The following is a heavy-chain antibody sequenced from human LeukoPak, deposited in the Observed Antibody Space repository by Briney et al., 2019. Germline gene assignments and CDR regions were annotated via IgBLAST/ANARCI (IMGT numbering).Heavy chain of an antibody. CDR3: TKDTTWIQLWLDY. J-gene: IGHJ4*02. D-gene: IGHD5-18*01. V-gene: IGHV3-23*01. Sequence: GGSLRLSCAASGFTFSSYVMTWVRQAPGKGLEWVSAISGSGGSTYYADSVKGRFTISRDNSKNTLYLQMNSLRAEDTAVYYCTKDTTWIQLWLDYWGQGTLVTVSS. CDR1: GFTFSSYV. CDR2: ISGSGGST.